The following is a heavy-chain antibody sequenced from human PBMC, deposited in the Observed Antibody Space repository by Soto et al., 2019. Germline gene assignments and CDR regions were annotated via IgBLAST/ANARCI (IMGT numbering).Heavy chain of an antibody. CDR1: GFTFINNG. CDR3: ARDRVQMVDGLDV. J-gene: IGHJ6*02. CDR2: IWYDGINK. V-gene: IGHV3-33*01. Sequence: QVQLVESGGGVVQPGRSVRLSCAASGFTFINNGMHWVRQAPGKGLEWVAVIWYDGINKYYADSVKGRFIISRDNSKNTVYLQMNSLRAEDTAVYYCARDRVQMVDGLDVWGQGTTVTVSS. D-gene: IGHD2-15*01.